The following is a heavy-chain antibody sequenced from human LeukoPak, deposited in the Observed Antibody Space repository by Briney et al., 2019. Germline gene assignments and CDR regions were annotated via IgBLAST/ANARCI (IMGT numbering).Heavy chain of an antibody. CDR1: GYTFTSYG. V-gene: IGHV1-18*01. CDR2: ISAYNGNT. D-gene: IGHD3-3*01. J-gene: IGHJ3*02. Sequence: GASVKVSCKASGYTFTSYGISWVRQAPGQGLEWMGWISAYNGNTNYAQKLQGRVTMTTDTSTSTAYMELRSLRSDDTAVYYCAAYHDFWSGYDTSPDLHAFDIWGQGTMVTVSS. CDR3: AAYHDFWSGYDTSPDLHAFDI.